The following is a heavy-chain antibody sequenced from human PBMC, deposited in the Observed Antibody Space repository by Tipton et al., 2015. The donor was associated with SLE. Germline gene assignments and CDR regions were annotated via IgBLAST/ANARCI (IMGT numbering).Heavy chain of an antibody. CDR1: GFTFSSYA. V-gene: IGHV3-30-3*02. CDR3: AKSGDGGATSYFDY. Sequence: SLRLSCAASGFTFSSYAMHWVRQAPGKGLEWVAVISYDGSNKYYADSVKGRFTISRDNSKNTLYLQMNSLRAEDTAVYYCAKSGDGGATSYFDYWGQGTLVTVSS. CDR2: ISYDGSNK. J-gene: IGHJ4*02. D-gene: IGHD1-26*01.